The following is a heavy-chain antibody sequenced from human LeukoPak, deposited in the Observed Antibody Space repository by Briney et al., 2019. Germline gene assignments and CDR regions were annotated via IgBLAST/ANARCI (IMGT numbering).Heavy chain of an antibody. CDR2: IYPADSDT. V-gene: IGHV5-51*01. D-gene: IGHD2-15*01. J-gene: IGHJ4*02. CDR3: ASEYCSGGNCYFDY. Sequence: GEFLKISCKVSGYSFTSYWIGWVRQMPGKSLEWMGIIYPADSDTRYSPSFQGQVTISADKSISTAYLQWSSLKASDTAIYYCASEYCSGGNCYFDYWGQGTLVTVSS. CDR1: GYSFTSYW.